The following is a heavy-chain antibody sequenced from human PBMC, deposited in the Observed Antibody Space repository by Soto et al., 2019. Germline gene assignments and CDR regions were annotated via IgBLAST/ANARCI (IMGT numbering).Heavy chain of an antibody. CDR3: ARSPLIRSPSCTSDYFDY. CDR1: GGSISSTSYY. J-gene: IGHJ4*02. Sequence: QLQLQESGPGLVKPSETLSLTCTVSGGSISSTSYYWGWIRQPPGEGLEWIGSIYYSGSTFYNPSLKSRGPVSVDTSMRQFSQKVSSVTAADTAVYYCARSPLIRSPSCTSDYFDYWGQGTLVTVSS. D-gene: IGHD2-8*01. CDR2: IYYSGST. V-gene: IGHV4-39*01.